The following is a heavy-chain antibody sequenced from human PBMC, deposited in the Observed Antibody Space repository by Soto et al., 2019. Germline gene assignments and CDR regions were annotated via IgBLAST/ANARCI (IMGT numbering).Heavy chain of an antibody. CDR3: ARQIYDSDTGPNFQYYFDS. D-gene: IGHD3-22*01. CDR1: GYSFACYW. CDR2: IDPSDTQT. V-gene: IGHV5-10-1*01. Sequence: PGESMKISCKASGYSFACYWITWVRQKPWKGLEWMGRIDPSDTQTYYSPSFRGHVTISVTKSITTVFLQWSSLRASDTAMYYCARQIYDSDTGPNFQYYFDSWGQGTPVTVSS. J-gene: IGHJ4*02.